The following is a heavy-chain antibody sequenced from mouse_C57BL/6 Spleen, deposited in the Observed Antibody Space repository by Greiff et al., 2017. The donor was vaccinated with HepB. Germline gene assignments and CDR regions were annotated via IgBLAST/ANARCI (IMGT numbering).Heavy chain of an antibody. Sequence: EVQLVESGTVLARPGASVKMSCKTSGYTFTSYWMHWVKQRPGQGLEWIGAIYPGNSDTSYNQKFKGKAKLTAVTSASTAYMELSSLTNEDSAVYYCTRRIYYGNYDAMDYWGQGTSVTVSS. CDR2: IYPGNSDT. CDR3: TRRIYYGNYDAMDY. J-gene: IGHJ4*01. D-gene: IGHD2-1*01. CDR1: GYTFTSYW. V-gene: IGHV1-5*01.